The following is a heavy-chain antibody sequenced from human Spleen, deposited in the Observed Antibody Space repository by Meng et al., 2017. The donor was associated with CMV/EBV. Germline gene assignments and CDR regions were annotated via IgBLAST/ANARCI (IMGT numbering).Heavy chain of an antibody. CDR1: GFTFSNYW. D-gene: IGHD1-26*01. CDR2: IKSKTNGGTT. Sequence: GESLKISCAASGFTFSNYWMNWIRQAPGKGLEWVGRIKSKTNGGTTDYSAPVKGRFTISRDDSINTLYLQMSGLKTEDTAVYYCAATEFDYWGQGTLVTVSS. J-gene: IGHJ4*02. V-gene: IGHV3-15*01. CDR3: AATEFDY.